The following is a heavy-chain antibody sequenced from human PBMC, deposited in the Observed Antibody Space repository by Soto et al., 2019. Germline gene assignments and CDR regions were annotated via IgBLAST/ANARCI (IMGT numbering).Heavy chain of an antibody. CDR1: GFTFSSYG. Sequence: GGSLRLSCAASGFTFSSYGMHWVRQAPGKGLEWVAVVWYDGSNKYYADSVKGRFTISRDNSKNTLYLQMNSLRAEDTAVYYCARDYSSSWPLIDYWGQGTLVTVSS. D-gene: IGHD6-13*01. V-gene: IGHV3-33*01. J-gene: IGHJ4*02. CDR3: ARDYSSSWPLIDY. CDR2: VWYDGSNK.